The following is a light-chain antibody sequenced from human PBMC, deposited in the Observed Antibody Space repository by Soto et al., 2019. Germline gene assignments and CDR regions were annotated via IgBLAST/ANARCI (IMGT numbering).Light chain of an antibody. CDR3: SSYTSSSTFYY. CDR1: SSDVGGYNY. V-gene: IGLV2-14*01. J-gene: IGLJ1*01. Sequence: LTQPSSVSGTSGQSITISCPGTSSDVGGYNYVSWYQQHPGKAPKLMIYDVSNRPSGVSNRFSGSKSGNTASLTISGLQAEDEADYYCSSYTSSSTFYYFGTGTKVTGL. CDR2: DVS.